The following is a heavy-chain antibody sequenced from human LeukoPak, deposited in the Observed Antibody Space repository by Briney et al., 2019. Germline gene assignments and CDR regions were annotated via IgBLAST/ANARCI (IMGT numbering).Heavy chain of an antibody. J-gene: IGHJ6*02. Sequence: PGGSLRLSCAASGFTVSSNYMSWVRQAPGKGLEWVSLIYAGGSTYYADAVKGRFTISRHNSKTTLHLQRTSLRFEDTAVYYCATAGSSELLWDYAMDVWGQGTTVTVSS. V-gene: IGHV3-53*04. CDR2: IYAGGST. CDR3: ATAGSSELLWDYAMDV. CDR1: GFTVSSNY. D-gene: IGHD3-10*01.